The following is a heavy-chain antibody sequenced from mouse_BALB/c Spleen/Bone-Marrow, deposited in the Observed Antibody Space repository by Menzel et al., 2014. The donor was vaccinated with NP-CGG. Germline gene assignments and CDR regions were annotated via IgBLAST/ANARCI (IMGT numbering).Heavy chain of an antibody. CDR1: GYTFTNYW. D-gene: IGHD1-1*01. J-gene: IGHJ2*01. CDR2: INPSTGYT. Sequence: QVKLQQYGSELEKHGASVKMSCKASGYTFTNYWMHWVKQRPGQGLEWIGYINPSTGYTEYNQKFKDKATLTADKSSNTAYMQLSSLTSEDSAVYYCARIYYYGRDYWGQGTTLTVSS. CDR3: ARIYYYGRDY. V-gene: IGHV1-4*01.